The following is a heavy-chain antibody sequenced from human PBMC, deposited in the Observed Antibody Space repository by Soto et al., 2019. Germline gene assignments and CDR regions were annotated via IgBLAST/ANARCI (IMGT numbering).Heavy chain of an antibody. CDR2: INPSGGST. CDR1: GYTFTSYY. D-gene: IGHD6-13*01. Sequence: QVQLVQSGAEVKKPGASVKVSCKASGYTFTSYYMHWVRQAPGQGLEWMGIINPSGGSTSYAQKFQGRVTMTRDTSTSTVYMELSSLRSEDTAVYYCARDSARQYSSCCYVDYWGQGTLVIVSS. J-gene: IGHJ4*02. V-gene: IGHV1-46*03. CDR3: ARDSARQYSSCCYVDY.